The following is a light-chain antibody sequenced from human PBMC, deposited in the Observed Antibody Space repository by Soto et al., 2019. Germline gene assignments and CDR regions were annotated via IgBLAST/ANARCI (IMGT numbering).Light chain of an antibody. V-gene: IGLV2-14*01. CDR3: SSYTSSSTYV. Sequence: QSVLTQPASVSGSPGQSISISCTGTSSDVGGYNYVSWHQQHPGKAPKLMIHDVSSRPSWGSNRFSGSKSGNTASLTISGLQAEDEADYYCSSYTSSSTYVFGTGTKLTVL. J-gene: IGLJ1*01. CDR1: SSDVGGYNY. CDR2: DVS.